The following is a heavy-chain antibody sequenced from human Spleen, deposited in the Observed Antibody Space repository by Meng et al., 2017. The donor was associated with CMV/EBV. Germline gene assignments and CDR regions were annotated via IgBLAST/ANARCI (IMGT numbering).Heavy chain of an antibody. V-gene: IGHV1-18*01. J-gene: IGHJ6*02. CDR3: ARTIFGVVTPDYYYYYGMDV. CDR1: GYTFTSYG. Sequence: ASVKVSCKASGYTFTSYGISWVRQAPGQGLEWMGWISAYNGNTNYAQKLQGRVTMTTDTSTSTAYMELRSQRSDDTAVYYCARTIFGVVTPDYYYYYGMDVWGQGTTVTVSS. D-gene: IGHD3-3*01. CDR2: ISAYNGNT.